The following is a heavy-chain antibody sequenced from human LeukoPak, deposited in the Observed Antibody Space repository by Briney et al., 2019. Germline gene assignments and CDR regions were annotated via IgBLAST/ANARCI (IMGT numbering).Heavy chain of an antibody. V-gene: IGHV3-74*01. J-gene: IGHJ3*02. D-gene: IGHD2-21*02. CDR2: INSDGSST. CDR3: ARHGGYCGGDCHDAFDI. Sequence: GGSLRLSCAASGFTFSSYWMHWVRQAPGKGLVWVSRINSDGSSTSYADSVKGRFTISRDNAKNTLYMEMNSLRAEDTAVYYCARHGGYCGGDCHDAFDIWGQGTMVTVSS. CDR1: GFTFSSYW.